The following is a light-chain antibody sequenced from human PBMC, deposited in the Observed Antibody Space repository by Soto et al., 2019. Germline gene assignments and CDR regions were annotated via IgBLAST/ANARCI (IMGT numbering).Light chain of an antibody. Sequence: EIVFTQSPATLSSFPGDRVTLSCRASQYINTRLAWYQHRPGPSPRLLIYQTSLRAAGIPARFSASGSGTDFTLTISDVQPEDFALYYCHQRQSWPRTFGQGTKVESK. CDR2: QTS. CDR1: QYINTR. J-gene: IGKJ1*01. CDR3: HQRQSWPRT. V-gene: IGKV3-11*01.